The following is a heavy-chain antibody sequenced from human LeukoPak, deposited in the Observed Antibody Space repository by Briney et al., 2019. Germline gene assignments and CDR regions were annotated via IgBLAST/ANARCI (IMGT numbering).Heavy chain of an antibody. CDR1: GFTFSSYG. V-gene: IGHV3-30*02. D-gene: IGHD3-22*01. J-gene: IGHJ5*02. CDR3: ARDSGMIVVVISPPNWFDP. CDR2: IRYDGSNK. Sequence: SGGSLRLSCAASGFTFSSYGMHWVRQAPGKGLEWVAFIRYDGSNKYYADSVKGRFTISRDNSKNTLYLQMNSLRAEDTAVYYCARDSGMIVVVISPPNWFDPWGQGTLVTVSS.